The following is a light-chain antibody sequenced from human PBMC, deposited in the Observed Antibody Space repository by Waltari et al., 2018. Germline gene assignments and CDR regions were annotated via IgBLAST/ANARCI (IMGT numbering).Light chain of an antibody. V-gene: IGKV4-1*01. J-gene: IGKJ4*01. CDR2: LAS. Sequence: DIVMTQSPDSLAVSLGERATINCKSSQGILDGSNNRDSLAWYQQKPGQSPKRLIYLASTRGSGVPDRFSGSGSGTDFSLTISSLQAEDVAVYYCQQYYRVPLTFGGGTKIEIK. CDR1: QGILDGSNNRDS. CDR3: QQYYRVPLT.